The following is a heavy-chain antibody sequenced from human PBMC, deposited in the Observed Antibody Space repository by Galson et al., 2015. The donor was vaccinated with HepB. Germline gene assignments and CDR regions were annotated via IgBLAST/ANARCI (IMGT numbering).Heavy chain of an antibody. CDR3: AREWEVVGATSFDY. Sequence: SLRLSCAASGFTLISYTMNWVRQAPGKGLEWVSSISSSSSYIYYADSVEGRFTISRDNAKNSLYLQMNSLRAEDTAVYYCAREWEVVGATSFDYWGQGTLVTVSS. D-gene: IGHD1-26*01. CDR2: ISSSSSYI. CDR1: GFTLISYT. V-gene: IGHV3-21*06. J-gene: IGHJ4*02.